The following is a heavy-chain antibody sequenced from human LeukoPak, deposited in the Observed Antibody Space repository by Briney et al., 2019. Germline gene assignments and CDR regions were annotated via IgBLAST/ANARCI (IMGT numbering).Heavy chain of an antibody. Sequence: PGGSLRLSCAASGFTFSSYEMNWVRQAPGKGLEWVSYISGSGSTIYYADSVRGRFTISRDNAKNSLYLQMNSLRAEDTAVYYCARDAAAVAGPFDCWGQGTLVTVSS. V-gene: IGHV3-48*03. J-gene: IGHJ4*02. CDR2: ISGSGSTI. CDR3: ARDAAAVAGPFDC. D-gene: IGHD6-19*01. CDR1: GFTFSSYE.